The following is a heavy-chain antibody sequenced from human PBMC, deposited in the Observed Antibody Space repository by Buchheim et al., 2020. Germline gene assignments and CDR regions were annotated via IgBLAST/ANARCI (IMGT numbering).Heavy chain of an antibody. CDR3: ARDLSPVQLWLLYYYYGMDV. V-gene: IGHV3-30-3*01. CDR1: GFTFSSYA. Sequence: QVQLVESEGGVVQPGRSLRLSCAASGFTFSSYAMHWVRQAPGKGLEWVAVISYDGSNKYYADSVKGRFTISRDNSKNTLYLQMNSLRAEDTAVYYCARDLSPVQLWLLYYYYGMDVWGQGTT. J-gene: IGHJ6*02. D-gene: IGHD5-18*01. CDR2: ISYDGSNK.